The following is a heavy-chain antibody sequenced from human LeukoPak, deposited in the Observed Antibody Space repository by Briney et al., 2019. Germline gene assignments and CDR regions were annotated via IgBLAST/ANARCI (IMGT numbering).Heavy chain of an antibody. Sequence: SVKVSCKASGGTFSSYAISWVRQAPGQGLEWMGGIIPIFGTANYAQKFQGRVTITTDESTSTAYMELSSLRSEDTAVYYCAKTNYDSSGYYYEGGLNDAFDIWGQGTMVTVSS. CDR3: AKTNYDSSGYYYEGGLNDAFDI. CDR2: IIPIFGTA. CDR1: GGTFSSYA. V-gene: IGHV1-69*05. J-gene: IGHJ3*02. D-gene: IGHD3-22*01.